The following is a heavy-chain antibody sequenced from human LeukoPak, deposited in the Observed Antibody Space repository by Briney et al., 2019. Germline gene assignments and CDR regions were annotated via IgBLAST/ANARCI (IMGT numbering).Heavy chain of an antibody. CDR3: AREGNSIAALMYNWFDP. CDR1: GGSLTGYY. J-gene: IGHJ5*02. Sequence: SETLSLTCTVSGGSLTGYYWSWIRQPPGKGLEWIAYVYYTGRTLYNPSLESRVTISVDTSKTQISLKLTSVTAADSAVYYCAREGNSIAALMYNWFDPWGQGTLVTVSS. D-gene: IGHD6-6*01. CDR2: VYYTGRT. V-gene: IGHV4-59*12.